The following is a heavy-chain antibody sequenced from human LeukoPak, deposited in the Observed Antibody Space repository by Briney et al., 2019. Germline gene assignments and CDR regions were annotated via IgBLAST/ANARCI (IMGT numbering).Heavy chain of an antibody. CDR3: ARHPYYYDSSGYRNWFDP. D-gene: IGHD3-22*01. CDR1: GGSISSYY. J-gene: IGHJ5*02. CDR2: IYYSGSA. V-gene: IGHV4-59*08. Sequence: PSETLSLTCTVSGGSISSYYWSWIRQPPGKGLEWIGYIYYSGSADYNPSLKSRVTISVDTSKNQFSLKLSSVTAADTAVYYCARHPYYYDSSGYRNWFDPWGQGTLVTVSS.